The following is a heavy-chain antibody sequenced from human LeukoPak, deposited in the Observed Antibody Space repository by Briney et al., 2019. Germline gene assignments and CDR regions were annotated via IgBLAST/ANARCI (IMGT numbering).Heavy chain of an antibody. D-gene: IGHD6-13*01. CDR3: ARDNRGKQQLVPLRWFDP. Sequence: SVKVSCKASGGTFSSYAISWVRQAPGQGLEWMGGIIPIFGTANYAQKFQGRVTITTDESTSTAYMELSSLRSEDTAVYYCARDNRGKQQLVPLRWFDPWGQGTPGHRLL. J-gene: IGHJ5*02. V-gene: IGHV1-69*05. CDR2: IIPIFGTA. CDR1: GGTFSSYA.